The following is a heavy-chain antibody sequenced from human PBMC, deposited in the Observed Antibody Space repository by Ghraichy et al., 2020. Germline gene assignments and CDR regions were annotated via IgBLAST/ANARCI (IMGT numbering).Heavy chain of an antibody. J-gene: IGHJ5*02. CDR2: ISGSGGST. Sequence: GESLNISCAASGFTFSSYAMSWVRQAPGKGLEWVSAISGSGGSTYYADSVKGRFTISRDNSKNTLYLQMNSLRAEDTAVYYCAKDRDDIEGFDPWGQGTLVTVSS. D-gene: IGHD3-9*01. CDR1: GFTFSSYA. CDR3: AKDRDDIEGFDP. V-gene: IGHV3-23*01.